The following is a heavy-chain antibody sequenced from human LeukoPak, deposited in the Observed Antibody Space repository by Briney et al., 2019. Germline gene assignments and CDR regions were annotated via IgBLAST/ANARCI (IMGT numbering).Heavy chain of an antibody. CDR1: GYTFTGYY. CDR2: INPNSGGT. V-gene: IGHV1-2*02. CDR3: ARAYGSGSYGYYYYMDV. D-gene: IGHD3-10*01. J-gene: IGHJ6*03. Sequence: GASVKVSCKASGYTFTGYYMHWVRQAPGEGLEWMGWINPNSGGTNYAQKFQGRVTMTRDTSISTAYMELSRLRSDDTAVYYCARAYGSGSYGYYYYMDVWGKGTTVTVSS.